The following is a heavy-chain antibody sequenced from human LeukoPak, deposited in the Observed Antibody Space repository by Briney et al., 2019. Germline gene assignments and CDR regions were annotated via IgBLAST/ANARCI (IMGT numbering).Heavy chain of an antibody. CDR3: ARDRPSGWYLQYYFNY. CDR1: GFTFSNYW. J-gene: IGHJ4*02. CDR2: IKPDGSDK. D-gene: IGHD6-19*01. Sequence: GGSLRLSCAASGFTFSNYWMSWVRQAPGKGLEWVANIKPDGSDKYYVDSVKGRFTISRDNAKNSLYLQMNSLRAEDTAVYYCARDRPSGWYLQYYFNYWGQGNLVTVPS. V-gene: IGHV3-7*04.